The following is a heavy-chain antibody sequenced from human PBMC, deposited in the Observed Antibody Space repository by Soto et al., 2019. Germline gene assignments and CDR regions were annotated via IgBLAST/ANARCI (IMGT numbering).Heavy chain of an antibody. CDR3: ARAYYDFGASYHYGMDV. V-gene: IGHV4-30-2*01. Sequence: QLQLQESGSGLVKPSQTLSLTCAVSGVSISSDGYSWSWIRQPPGKGLEWIGFIYQSGSTYYNPSPKRRGTMSVDRSKNQFTLKMTSVTAADTAVYYGARAYYDFGASYHYGMDVWGQGTTVTVSS. J-gene: IGHJ6*02. CDR2: IYQSGST. CDR1: GVSISSDGYS. D-gene: IGHD3-3*01.